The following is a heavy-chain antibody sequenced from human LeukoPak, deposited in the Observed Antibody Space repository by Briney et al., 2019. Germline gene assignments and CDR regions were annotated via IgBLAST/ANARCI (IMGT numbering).Heavy chain of an antibody. CDR2: IYLSDNT. V-gene: IGHV4-4*07. CDR3: ARGPVAGTLDY. CDR1: GDSIINYY. J-gene: IGHJ4*02. Sequence: SETLSLTCSVSGDSIINYYWMWIRQPAGKGLEWIGRIYLSDNTNYNSPSLRSRVTMSPDTSMNRFSLKLSSVTAADTAVYYCARGPVAGTLDYWGQGTLVTVSS. D-gene: IGHD6-19*01.